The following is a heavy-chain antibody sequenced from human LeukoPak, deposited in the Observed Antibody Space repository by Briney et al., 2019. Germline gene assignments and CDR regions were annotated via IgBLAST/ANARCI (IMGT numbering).Heavy chain of an antibody. CDR3: AGVPFDWFDP. CDR2: IYTSGST. V-gene: IGHV4-4*07. Sequence: SETLSLTCTVSGGSISSYYWSWIRQPTGKGLEWIGRIYTSGSTNYNPSIKSRVTMSVDTSKNQFSLKLSSVTAADTAVYYCAGVPFDWFDPWGQGTLVTVSS. J-gene: IGHJ5*02. D-gene: IGHD3-10*01. CDR1: GGSISSYY.